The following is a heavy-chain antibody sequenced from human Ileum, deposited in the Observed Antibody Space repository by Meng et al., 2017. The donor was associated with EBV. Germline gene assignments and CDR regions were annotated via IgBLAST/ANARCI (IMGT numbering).Heavy chain of an antibody. CDR1: GGSISSSNYY. CDR2: IYHSGST. V-gene: IGHV4-39*01. CDR3: ARRRGGSGRDC. Sequence: QLQLQESGPGLVKPSEPLSLTCTVPGGSISSSNYYWDWIRQPPGKGLEWIGAIYHSGSTSYNPSLQSRVTMFVDTSKNQFSLMLTSVTATDTAVYYCARRRGGSGRDCWGQGTLVTVSS. D-gene: IGHD3-10*01. J-gene: IGHJ4*02.